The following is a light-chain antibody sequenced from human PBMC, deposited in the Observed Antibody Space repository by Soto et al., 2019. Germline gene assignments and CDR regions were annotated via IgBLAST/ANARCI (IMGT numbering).Light chain of an antibody. CDR1: SSDVGGYNY. Sequence: QSVLTQPASVSGSPGQSITISCTGTSSDVGGYNYVSWYQHHPGNVPKLMIYEVKKRPSGVSNRFSCSKSDNTASLTISGLQAADEADYYCSSYTSSTTHVIFGGGTKLTVL. CDR2: EVK. V-gene: IGLV2-14*01. CDR3: SSYTSSTTHVI. J-gene: IGLJ2*01.